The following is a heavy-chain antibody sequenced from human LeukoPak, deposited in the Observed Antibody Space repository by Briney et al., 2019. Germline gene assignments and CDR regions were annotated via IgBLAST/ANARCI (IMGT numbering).Heavy chain of an antibody. J-gene: IGHJ4*02. D-gene: IGHD5-18*01. CDR1: GYTFTSYG. V-gene: IGHV1-18*01. CDR2: ISAYNGNT. CDR3: ARVDTAMASPDY. Sequence: ASVKVSCKASGYTFTSYGISWVRQAPGQGLEWMGWISAYNGNTQYARKLQGRVTLATDTSTSTAYMELTSLRSDDTAVYYCARVDTAMASPDYWGQGTLVTVSS.